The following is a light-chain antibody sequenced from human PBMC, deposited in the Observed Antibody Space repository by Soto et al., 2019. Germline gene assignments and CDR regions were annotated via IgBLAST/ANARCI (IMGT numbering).Light chain of an antibody. CDR2: EVS. V-gene: IGLV2-14*01. CDR1: SSDVGGYKY. Sequence: QSVLAQPASVSGSPGQSITISCTGTSSDVGGYKYVSWYQQHPGKALKLMIYEVSSRPSGVSNRFSGSKSGNTASLTISGLQAEDEADYYCAAWDDGLNGPVFGTGTKVTVL. CDR3: AAWDDGLNGPV. J-gene: IGLJ1*01.